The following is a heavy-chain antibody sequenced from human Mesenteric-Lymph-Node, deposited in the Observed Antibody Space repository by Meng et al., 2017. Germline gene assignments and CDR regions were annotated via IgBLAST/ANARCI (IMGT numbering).Heavy chain of an antibody. V-gene: IGHV3-7*01. Sequence: GGSLRLACAASGFIFSRYWMSWVRQAPGKGLEWVASIKEDGSNQYHVVSMRGRLTISRDNGNNSLYLQMNGLRAEDSAVYYCARVEVRSFDYWGQGVLVTVSS. CDR1: GFIFSRYW. D-gene: IGHD3-3*01. J-gene: IGHJ4*02. CDR2: IKEDGSNQ. CDR3: ARVEVRSFDY.